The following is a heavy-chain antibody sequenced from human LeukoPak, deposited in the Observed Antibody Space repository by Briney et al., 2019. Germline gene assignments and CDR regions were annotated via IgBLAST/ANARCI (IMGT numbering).Heavy chain of an antibody. CDR2: IYHSGST. CDR3: ARGKGYDFWSGYYVPYYFDY. J-gene: IGHJ4*02. V-gene: IGHV4-30-2*01. Sequence: SQTLSLTCAVSGGSISSGGYSWSWIRQPPGKGLEWIGYIYHSGSTYYNPSLKSRVTISVDRSKNQFSLKLSSVTAADTAVYYCARGKGYDFWSGYYVPYYFDYWGQGTLVTVSS. D-gene: IGHD3-3*01. CDR1: GGSISSGGYS.